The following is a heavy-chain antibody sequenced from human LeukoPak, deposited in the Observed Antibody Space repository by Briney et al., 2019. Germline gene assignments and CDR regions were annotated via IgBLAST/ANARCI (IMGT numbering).Heavy chain of an antibody. Sequence: GGSLRLSCAASGFTFSSYGMHWVRQAPGKGLEWVAVIWYDGSNKYYADSVKGRFTISRGNSKNTLYLQMNSLRAEDTAVYYCARGVTRYCSSTSCYYFDYWGQGTLVTVSS. CDR1: GFTFSSYG. D-gene: IGHD2-2*01. J-gene: IGHJ4*02. V-gene: IGHV3-33*01. CDR3: ARGVTRYCSSTSCYYFDY. CDR2: IWYDGSNK.